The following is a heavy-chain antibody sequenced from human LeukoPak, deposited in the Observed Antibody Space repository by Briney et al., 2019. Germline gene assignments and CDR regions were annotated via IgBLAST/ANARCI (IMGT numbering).Heavy chain of an antibody. CDR1: GFRFRNHW. V-gene: IGHV3-7*01. Sequence: GGSLRLSCEASGFRFRNHWMNWVHQAPGKGLEWVANIKEDGSEKYYVDSVKGRFTISRDNARNSLFLQMNSLRAEDTAVYYCAKGVDVWGKGTTVTVSS. CDR3: AKGVDV. CDR2: IKEDGSEK. J-gene: IGHJ6*04.